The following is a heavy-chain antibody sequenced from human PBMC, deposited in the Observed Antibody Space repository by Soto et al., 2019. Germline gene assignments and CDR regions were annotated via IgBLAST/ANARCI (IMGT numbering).Heavy chain of an antibody. Sequence: QLKLQESGSGVVKPSQTLSLTCAVSGGSVSSGVFSWNWIRQPPGQGLEWIGYISHGGSPHYTTSLSSRVSISVDRSTNVFSQNLSNMTPADTAVDFGATGHDYYAMEVWGQGIKLT. CDR2: ISHGGSP. V-gene: IGHV4-30-2*01. CDR3: ATGHDYYAMEV. J-gene: IGHJ6*02. CDR1: GGSVSSGVFS.